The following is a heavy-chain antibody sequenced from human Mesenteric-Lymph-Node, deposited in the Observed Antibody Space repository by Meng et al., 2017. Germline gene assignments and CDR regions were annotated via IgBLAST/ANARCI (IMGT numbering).Heavy chain of an antibody. V-gene: IGHV4-34*01. Sequence: QVQLQQGGAGLLKTSGTLSLTVAVYGGSFSGYYWSWIRQPPGKGLEWIGEINHSGRTNYNPSLKSRVTISVDTSKNQFSLKLSSVTAADTAVYYCARGSSSSWYFGYWGQGTLVTVSS. CDR2: INHSGRT. D-gene: IGHD6-13*01. CDR3: ARGSSSSWYFGY. J-gene: IGHJ4*02. CDR1: GGSFSGYY.